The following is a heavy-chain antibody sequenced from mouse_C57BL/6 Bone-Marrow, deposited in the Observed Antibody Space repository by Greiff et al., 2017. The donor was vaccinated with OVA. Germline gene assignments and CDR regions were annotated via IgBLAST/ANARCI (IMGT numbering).Heavy chain of an antibody. Sequence: VQLQESGAELVRPGASVKLSCKASGYTFTDYYINWVKQRPGQGLEWIARIYPGSGNTYYNEKFKGKATLTAEKSSSTAYMQLSSLTSEDSAVYFCARVGRAQAYYYAMDYWGQGTSVTVSS. CDR2: IYPGSGNT. V-gene: IGHV1-76*01. D-gene: IGHD3-2*02. J-gene: IGHJ4*01. CDR3: ARVGRAQAYYYAMDY. CDR1: GYTFTDYY.